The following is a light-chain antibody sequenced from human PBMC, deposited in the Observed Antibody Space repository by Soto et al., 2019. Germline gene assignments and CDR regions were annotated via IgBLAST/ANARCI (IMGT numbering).Light chain of an antibody. CDR3: QQYGSSPPVT. CDR2: GAS. CDR1: QSVSSSY. Sequence: EIVLTQSPGTLSLSPGERATLSCRASQSVSSSYLAWYQQKPGQAPRLLIYGASSRATGIPDRFSGSGSGTDFTLTISRLEPEDFAVYYCQQYGSSPPVTFGGGTQVEI. J-gene: IGKJ4*01. V-gene: IGKV3-20*01.